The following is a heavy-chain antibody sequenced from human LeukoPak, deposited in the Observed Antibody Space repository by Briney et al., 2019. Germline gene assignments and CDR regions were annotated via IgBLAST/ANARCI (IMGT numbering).Heavy chain of an antibody. CDR3: ARGDRRRGYCGMDV. J-gene: IGHJ6*04. Sequence: SQTLSLTCTVSGGSISSGGYYWSWIRQHPGKGLEWIGYIYYSGSTYYNPSLKSRVTISVDTSKNQFSLKLSSVTAADTAVYYCARGDRRRGYCGMDVWGKGTTVTVSS. CDR1: GGSISSGGYY. V-gene: IGHV4-31*03. D-gene: IGHD1-14*01. CDR2: IYYSGST.